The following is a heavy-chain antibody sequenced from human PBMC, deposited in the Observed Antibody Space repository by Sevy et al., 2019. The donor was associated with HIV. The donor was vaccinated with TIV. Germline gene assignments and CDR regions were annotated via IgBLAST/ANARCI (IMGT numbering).Heavy chain of an antibody. CDR1: GFSFDTSGVG. CDR3: VHRRGYCSGGTCRYGDAFDI. CDR2: IYWNDDD. V-gene: IGHV2-5*01. J-gene: IGHJ3*02. D-gene: IGHD2-15*01. Sequence: SGPTLVNPTQTLTLTCTFSGFSFDTSGVGVASIRQPPGKPLEWLALIYWNDDDRYSPSLKSRLTITKDTSKNQVVLTMTNMDPVDTATYFCVHRRGYCSGGTCRYGDAFDIWGQWTMVTVSS.